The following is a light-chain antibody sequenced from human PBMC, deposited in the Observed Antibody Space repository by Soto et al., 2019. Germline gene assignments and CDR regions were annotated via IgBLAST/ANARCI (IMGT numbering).Light chain of an antibody. J-gene: IGLJ1*01. CDR2: GNS. CDR1: SSNIGAGYD. Sequence: QSVLTQPPSVSGAPGQRVTISCTGSSSNIGAGYDVHWYQQLPGTAHKLLIYGNSNRPSGVPDRFSGSKSGTSASLAITWLQAEDEADYYCQSYDSSLSGSYVFGTGTKVTVL. V-gene: IGLV1-40*01. CDR3: QSYDSSLSGSYV.